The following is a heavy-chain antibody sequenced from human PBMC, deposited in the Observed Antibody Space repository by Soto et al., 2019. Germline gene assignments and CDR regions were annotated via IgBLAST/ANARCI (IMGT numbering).Heavy chain of an antibody. CDR1: GGSISRGGYF. CDR3: ARVESSGTFDY. Sequence: QLQLQESGPGLVKPSQTLSLTCTVSGGSISRGGYFWSWIRQHPGKGLEWIGYIYYLGTTYYNPSLKNRLTISVDTPKNQSSLNLMSVTAADTALYYCARVESSGTFDYWDQGTLVTVSS. V-gene: IGHV4-31*03. CDR2: IYYLGTT. D-gene: IGHD3-10*01. J-gene: IGHJ4*02.